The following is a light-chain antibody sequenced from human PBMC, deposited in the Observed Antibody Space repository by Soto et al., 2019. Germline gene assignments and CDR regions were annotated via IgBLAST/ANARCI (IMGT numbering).Light chain of an antibody. CDR1: QSISSI. CDR2: GAT. CDR3: QQDGSSIT. J-gene: IGKJ5*01. Sequence: EIGTTQPPTTRPLSPREKVTLYCWARQSISSILAWYQQKLGQARILLNDGATSRASVTAGGFSGSGSGKDFPLIISRLAPEDFAVYYCQQDGSSITFGQGTRLEIK. V-gene: IGKV3-20*01.